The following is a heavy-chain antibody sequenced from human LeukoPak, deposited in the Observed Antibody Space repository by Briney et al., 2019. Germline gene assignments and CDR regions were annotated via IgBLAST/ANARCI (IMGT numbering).Heavy chain of an antibody. V-gene: IGHV1-24*01. CDR2: FDPEDGET. CDR3: ATDRPPVGATTYHTF. CDR1: GYTLTELS. Sequence: GASVKVSCKVSGYTLTELSMHWVRQAPGKGLEWMGSFDPEDGETIYAQKFQGRVTMTEDTSTDTAYMELSSLRSEDTAVYYCATDRPPVGATTYHTFWGQGTLVTVSS. D-gene: IGHD1-26*01. J-gene: IGHJ4*02.